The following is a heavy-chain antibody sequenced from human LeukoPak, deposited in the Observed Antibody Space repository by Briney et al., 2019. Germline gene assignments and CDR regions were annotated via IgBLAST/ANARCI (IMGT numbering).Heavy chain of an antibody. V-gene: IGHV3-66*02. CDR1: GFTVSNNY. D-gene: IGHD5-18*01. CDR2: VYSGGST. Sequence: GGSLRLSCAASGFTVSNNYMSWVRQAPGKGLEWVSVVYSGGSTYSADYVKGRFTISRDNSKNTLYLQMNSLRAEDSAVYYCARDRYSYGFALDCWGQGTLVTVSS. J-gene: IGHJ4*02. CDR3: ARDRYSYGFALDC.